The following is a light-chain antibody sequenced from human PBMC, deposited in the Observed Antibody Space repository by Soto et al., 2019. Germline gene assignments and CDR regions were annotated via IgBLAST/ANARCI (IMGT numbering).Light chain of an antibody. CDR3: CSYAGSYYV. Sequence: QSALTQPRSVSGSPGQSVTISSTGTSSDVGGYNYVSWYQQHPGKAPKLMIYDVSKRPSGVPDRFSGSKSGNTASLTISGLQAEDEADYYCCSYAGSYYVFGTGIKLTVL. V-gene: IGLV2-11*01. CDR2: DVS. J-gene: IGLJ1*01. CDR1: SSDVGGYNY.